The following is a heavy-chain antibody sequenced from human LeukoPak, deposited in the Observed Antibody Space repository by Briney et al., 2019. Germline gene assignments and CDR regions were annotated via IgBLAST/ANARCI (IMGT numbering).Heavy chain of an antibody. CDR2: INPNGGGT. V-gene: IGHV1-2*02. Sequence: ASVKVSCKASGYTFTGYYMHWVRQAPGQGLEWMGWINPNGGGTNYAQKFQGRVTMTRDTSISTAYMELSRLRSDDTAVYYCASISLYYDILTGYHDAFDIWGQGTMVTVSS. J-gene: IGHJ3*02. CDR1: GYTFTGYY. CDR3: ASISLYYDILTGYHDAFDI. D-gene: IGHD3-9*01.